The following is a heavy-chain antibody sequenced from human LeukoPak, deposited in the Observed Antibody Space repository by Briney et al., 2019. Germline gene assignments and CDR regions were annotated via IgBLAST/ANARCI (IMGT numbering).Heavy chain of an antibody. J-gene: IGHJ5*02. CDR3: AKAYSSGWYSWFDP. Sequence: GGSLRLSCAASGFTFSSYGMHWVRQAPGKGLEWVAVISYDGSNKYYADSVKGRFTISRDNSKNTLYLQMNSLRAEDTAVYYCAKAYSSGWYSWFDPWGQGTLVTVSS. V-gene: IGHV3-30*18. D-gene: IGHD6-19*01. CDR1: GFTFSSYG. CDR2: ISYDGSNK.